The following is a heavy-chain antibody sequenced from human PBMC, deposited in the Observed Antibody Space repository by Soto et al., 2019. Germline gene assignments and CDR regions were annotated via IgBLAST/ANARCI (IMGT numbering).Heavy chain of an antibody. V-gene: IGHV3-7*03. D-gene: IGHD1-26*01. J-gene: IGHJ4*02. CDR1: GFTFSSYW. Sequence: SCAASGFTFSSYWMSWVRQAPGKGLEWVANIKQDGSEKYYVDSVKGRFTISRDNAKNSLYLQMNSLRAEDTAVYYCARDATTRELDYWGQGTLVTVSS. CDR2: IKQDGSEK. CDR3: ARDATTRELDY.